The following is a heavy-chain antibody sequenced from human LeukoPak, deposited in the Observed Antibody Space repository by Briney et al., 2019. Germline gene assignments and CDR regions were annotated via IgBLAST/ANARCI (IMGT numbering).Heavy chain of an antibody. V-gene: IGHV3-23*01. CDR2: ITGSGGST. J-gene: IGHJ4*02. CDR1: GFTFSNYG. D-gene: IGHD3-3*01. CDR3: ARDERLLSFLK. Sequence: GGSLRLSCAASGFTFSNYGLSWVRQAPRKGLEWVSGITGSGGSTYYADPVKGRFTISRDNSKNTLYLQMNSLRAEDTAIYYCARDERLLSFLKWGQGTLVTVSS.